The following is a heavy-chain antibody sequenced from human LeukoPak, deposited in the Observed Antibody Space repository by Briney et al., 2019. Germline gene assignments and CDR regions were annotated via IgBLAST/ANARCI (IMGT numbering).Heavy chain of an antibody. CDR3: TTLRPWIQPR. J-gene: IGHJ3*01. CDR2: ISSSSSYI. CDR1: GFTFSSYS. Sequence: PGGSLRLSCAASGFTFSSYSMNWVRQAPGKGLEWVSSISSSSSYIYYADSVKGRFTISRDNAKNSLYLQMNSLKTEDTAVYYCTTLRPWIQPRWGQGTLVTVSS. D-gene: IGHD5-18*01. V-gene: IGHV3-21*03.